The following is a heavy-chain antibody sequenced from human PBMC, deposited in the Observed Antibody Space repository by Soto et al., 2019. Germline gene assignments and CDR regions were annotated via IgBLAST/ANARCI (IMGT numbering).Heavy chain of an antibody. Sequence: APVKVSCKASGFTFTSSAVQWVRQARGQRLEWIGWIVVGSGNTNYAQKFQERVTITRDMSTSTAYMELSSLRSEDTAVYYCAAVMVRGVISAFDIWGQGTMVTVS. CDR1: GFTFTSSA. CDR2: IVVGSGNT. V-gene: IGHV1-58*01. CDR3: AAVMVRGVISAFDI. J-gene: IGHJ3*02. D-gene: IGHD3-10*01.